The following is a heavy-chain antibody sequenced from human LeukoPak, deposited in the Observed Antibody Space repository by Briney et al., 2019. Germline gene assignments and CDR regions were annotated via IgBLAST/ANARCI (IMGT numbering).Heavy chain of an antibody. CDR1: GGSISSYY. J-gene: IGHJ5*02. V-gene: IGHV4-59*01. CDR2: IYYSGST. Sequence: SETLSLTCTVSGGSISSYYWSWIRQPPGKGLEWIGYIYYSGSTNYNPSLKSRVTISVDTSKNQFSLKLSSVTAADTAVYYCARALVFNYYDFWSGHYHWFDPWGQGTLVTVSS. CDR3: ARALVFNYYDFWSGHYHWFDP. D-gene: IGHD3-3*01.